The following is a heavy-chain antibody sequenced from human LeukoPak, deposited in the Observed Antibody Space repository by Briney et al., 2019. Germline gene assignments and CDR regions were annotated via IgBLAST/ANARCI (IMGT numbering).Heavy chain of an antibody. CDR1: GYTFTSYA. D-gene: IGHD3-10*01. Sequence: ASVKVSCKASGYTFTSYAISWVRQAPGQGLEWMGWISAYNGNTNYAQKLQGRVTMTTDNSTGTAYMELRSLRSDDTAVYYCARDFIELLWFGELRGFDYWGQGTLVTLSS. CDR3: ARDFIELLWFGELRGFDY. V-gene: IGHV1-18*01. CDR2: ISAYNGNT. J-gene: IGHJ4*02.